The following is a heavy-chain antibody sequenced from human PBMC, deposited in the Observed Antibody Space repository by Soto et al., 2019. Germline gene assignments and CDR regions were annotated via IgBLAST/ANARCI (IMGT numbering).Heavy chain of an antibody. J-gene: IGHJ6*02. CDR1: GFTFSSYW. Sequence: GGSLRLSCAASGFTFSSYWMSWVRQAPGKGLEWVANIKQDGSEKYYVDSVKGRFTISRDNAKNSLYLQMNSLRAEDTAVYYCARDLKYSSSSDYYGMDVWGQGTTVTVSS. D-gene: IGHD6-6*01. V-gene: IGHV3-7*01. CDR3: ARDLKYSSSSDYYGMDV. CDR2: IKQDGSEK.